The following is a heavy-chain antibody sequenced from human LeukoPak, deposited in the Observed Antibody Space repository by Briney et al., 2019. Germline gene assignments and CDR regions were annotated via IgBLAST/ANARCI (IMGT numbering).Heavy chain of an antibody. J-gene: IGHJ3*02. V-gene: IGHV4-38-2*02. CDR2: IYHSGST. Sequence: SECLSLTWAVVGYSIRGGYYGAGIRQPPGKGRGWIGVIYHSGSTYYNPSLKSRVTISVDTSKNQFSLKLSSVTAAYTAVYYCARDPVYSGWYAERAFDIWGQGTMVTVSS. CDR3: ARDPVYSGWYAERAFDI. D-gene: IGHD6-19*01. CDR1: GYSIRGGYY.